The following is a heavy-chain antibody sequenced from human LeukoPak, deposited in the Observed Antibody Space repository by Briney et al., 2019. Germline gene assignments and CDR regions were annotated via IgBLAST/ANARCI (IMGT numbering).Heavy chain of an antibody. D-gene: IGHD6-19*01. J-gene: IGHJ4*02. Sequence: PSETLSLTCTVSVDSISSYYWRWIRQPPGKGLEWIGYIQYRGTTNYSPSLKSRITMSVDTSKNQFSLKLSSVTAADTAVYYCAREGGIAVAGLFVYWGQGTLVTVSS. CDR3: AREGGIAVAGLFVY. V-gene: IGHV4-59*01. CDR1: VDSISSYY. CDR2: IQYRGTT.